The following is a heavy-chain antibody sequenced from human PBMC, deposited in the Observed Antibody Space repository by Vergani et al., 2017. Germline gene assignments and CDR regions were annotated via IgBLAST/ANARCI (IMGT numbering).Heavy chain of an antibody. CDR1: GYTFTGYY. V-gene: IGHV1-2*02. CDR3: ARDNSPFNPYLYYDSTSGPLG. D-gene: IGHD3-22*01. CDR2: INPNSGGT. Sequence: QVQLEQSGAEVKKPGSSVTVSCRASGYTFTGYYMHWVRQAPGQGLEWMGWINPNSGGTNYAQKFQGRVTMTRDTSISTAYMELSRLRSDDTAVYYCARDNSPFNPYLYYDSTSGPLGWGQGTLVTVSS. J-gene: IGHJ4*02.